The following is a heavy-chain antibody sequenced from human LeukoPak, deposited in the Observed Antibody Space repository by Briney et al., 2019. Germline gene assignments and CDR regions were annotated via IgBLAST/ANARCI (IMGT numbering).Heavy chain of an antibody. Sequence: QPGGSLRLSCASSGFTFSTFDMNGVRQAPGKGLEWVSFISSSGATTSYADSVKGRFTVSRDNAKNSLYLQMNSLRTEDTALYYCARARGYSYGILDQWGQGTLVTVSS. V-gene: IGHV3-48*03. CDR2: ISSSGATT. D-gene: IGHD5-18*01. J-gene: IGHJ4*02. CDR1: GFTFSTFD. CDR3: ARARGYSYGILDQ.